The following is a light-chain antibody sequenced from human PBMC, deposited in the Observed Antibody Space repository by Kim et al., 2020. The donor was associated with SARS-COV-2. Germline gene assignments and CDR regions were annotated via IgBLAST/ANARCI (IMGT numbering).Light chain of an antibody. V-gene: IGKV3-15*01. J-gene: IGKJ4*01. CDR3: QQYNNWPLT. CDR1: QSVSSN. Sequence: VSAGERATPSCRASQSVSSNLAWYQQNPGQAPRLLIYGASTRATGIPARFSGSGSGTEFTLTISSLQSEDFAVYYWQQYNNWPLTFGGGTKVDIK. CDR2: GAS.